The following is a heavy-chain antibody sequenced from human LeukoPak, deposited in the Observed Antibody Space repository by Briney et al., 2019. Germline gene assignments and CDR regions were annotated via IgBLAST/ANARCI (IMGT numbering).Heavy chain of an antibody. D-gene: IGHD1-1*01. CDR1: GVSISSGTYY. V-gene: IGHV4-61*01. J-gene: IGHJ3*02. CDR3: ATSTTGTSYAFDI. Sequence: SETLSLTCTVSGVSISSGTYYWTWIRQPPGKGLEWIGYLYYSGSTNYNPSLKSRVTISVDTSKNQFSLQLSSVTAADTAVYYCATSTTGTSYAFDIWGQGTMVTVSS. CDR2: LYYSGST.